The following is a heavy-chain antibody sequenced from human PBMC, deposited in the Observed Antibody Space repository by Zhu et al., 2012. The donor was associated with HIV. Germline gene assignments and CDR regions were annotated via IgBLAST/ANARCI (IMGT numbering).Heavy chain of an antibody. CDR2: INHSGST. J-gene: IGHJ4*02. Sequence: QVQLQQWGAGLLKPSETLSLTCAVYGGSFSGYYWSWIRQPPGKGLEWIGEINHSGSTNYNPSLKSRVTISVDTSKNQFSLKLSSVTAADTAVYYCARRTITWGRGYSYAQFDYWGQGTLVTVSS. CDR3: ARRTITWGRGYSYAQFDY. D-gene: IGHD5-18*01. V-gene: IGHV4-34*01. CDR1: GGSFSGYY.